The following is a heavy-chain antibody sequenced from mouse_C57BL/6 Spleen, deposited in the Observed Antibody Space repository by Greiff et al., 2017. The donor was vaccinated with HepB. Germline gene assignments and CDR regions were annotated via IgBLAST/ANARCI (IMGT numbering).Heavy chain of an antibody. CDR2: IDPSDSYT. V-gene: IGHV1-50*01. J-gene: IGHJ3*01. Sequence: QVQLQQPGAELVKPGASVKLSCKASGYTFTSYWMQWVKQRPGQGLEWIGEIDPSDSYTNYNQKFKGKATLTVDTSSSTAYMQLSSLTSEDSAVYYCARRDYYGSSYDWFAYWGQGTLVTVSA. CDR1: GYTFTSYW. D-gene: IGHD1-1*01. CDR3: ARRDYYGSSYDWFAY.